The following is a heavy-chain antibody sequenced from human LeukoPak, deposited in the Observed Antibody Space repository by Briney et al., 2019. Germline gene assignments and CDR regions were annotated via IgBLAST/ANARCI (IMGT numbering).Heavy chain of an antibody. D-gene: IGHD7-27*01. CDR3: VRGDRFFDY. CDR1: GHNFPSYG. V-gene: IGHV1-18*01. Sequence: ASVKVSCKASGHNFPSYGISWMRQAPGQGLEWMGWIGPNNGNTNYAKKYQGRITVTKDTSTTTAYMELGSLTSGDTAVYYCVRGDRFFDYWGQGTLVTVSS. CDR2: IGPNNGNT. J-gene: IGHJ4*02.